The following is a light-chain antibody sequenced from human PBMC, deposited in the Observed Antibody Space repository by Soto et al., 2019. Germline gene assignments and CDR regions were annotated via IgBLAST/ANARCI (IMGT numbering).Light chain of an antibody. CDR1: QSVSGD. V-gene: IGKV3-11*01. CDR2: DAP. J-gene: IGKJ2*01. CDR3: QQRSSWPPMYT. Sequence: EIVLTQSPATLSLSPGERATLSCRATQSVSGDLAWYQQKPGQAPRLLMYDAPKRATGIPARFSGSGSGTDFTLTISSLEPEDIAVYYCQQRSSWPPMYTFGQGTKLEIK.